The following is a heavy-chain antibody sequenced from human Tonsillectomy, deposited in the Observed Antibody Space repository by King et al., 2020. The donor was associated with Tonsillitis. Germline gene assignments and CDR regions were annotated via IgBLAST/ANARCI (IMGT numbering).Heavy chain of an antibody. V-gene: IGHV5-10-1*01. CDR3: ARLDTPSFYYYNYMDV. Sequence: QLVQSGAKVKKPGESLRISCKGSGYSFTSYWISCGRQMPGKGLEWMGRIDTSDPSTKYSPSFQGHVTIPADKSISTAYLQWSSLKASDTAMYYCARLDTPSFYYYNYMDVWGKGTTVTVSS. CDR1: GYSFTSYW. J-gene: IGHJ6*03. D-gene: IGHD5-18*01. CDR2: IDTSDPST.